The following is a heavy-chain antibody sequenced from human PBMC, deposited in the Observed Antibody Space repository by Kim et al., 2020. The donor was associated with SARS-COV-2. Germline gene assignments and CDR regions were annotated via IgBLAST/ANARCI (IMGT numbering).Heavy chain of an antibody. D-gene: IGHD1-26*01. V-gene: IGHV4-34*01. Sequence: STHYNPSLKGRVTISVDTSKNQFSLRVTSVTAADTAVFYCARLRGGSLFDFWGQGTPVTVSS. CDR3: ARLRGGSLFDF. CDR2: ST. J-gene: IGHJ4*02.